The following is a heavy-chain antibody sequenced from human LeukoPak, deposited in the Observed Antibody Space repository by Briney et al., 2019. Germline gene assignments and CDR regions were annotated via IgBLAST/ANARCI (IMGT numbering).Heavy chain of an antibody. CDR1: GGTFSSYA. Sequence: GASVKVSCKASGGTFSSYAISWVRQAPGQGLEWMGGIIPFFGTANYAQKFQGRVTITADESTSTAYMELSSLRSEDTAVYYCARSSLDYDFWSGYFQNWFDPWGQGTLVTVSS. D-gene: IGHD3-3*01. J-gene: IGHJ5*02. V-gene: IGHV1-69*13. CDR3: ARSSLDYDFWSGYFQNWFDP. CDR2: IIPFFGTA.